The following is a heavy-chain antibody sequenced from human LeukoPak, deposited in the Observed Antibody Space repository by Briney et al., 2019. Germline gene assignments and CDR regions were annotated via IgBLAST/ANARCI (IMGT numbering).Heavy chain of an antibody. D-gene: IGHD2-2*01. Sequence: GGYLRLSCAASGFSFSTYEMNWVRQAPGKGLEWVSDITISGNTRNYADSVKGRFTISRDNARNSLYLQMNSLRVEDTAVYYCARGDPYADLWGRGTLVTVAS. CDR3: ARGDPYADL. V-gene: IGHV3-48*03. J-gene: IGHJ5*02. CDR1: GFSFSTYE. CDR2: ITISGNTR.